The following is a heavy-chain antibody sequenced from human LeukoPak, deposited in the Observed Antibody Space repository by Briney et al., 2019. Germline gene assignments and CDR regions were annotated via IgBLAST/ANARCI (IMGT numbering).Heavy chain of an antibody. V-gene: IGHV1-69*01. Sequence: SVKVSCKASGGTFSSYAISWARQAPGQGLEWMGGVIPMFATANYAPKFQDRVTITADESTSTAYMELRSLRSEDTAVYHCARGLHGDYGYFDYWGQGTLVTVSS. CDR3: ARGLHGDYGYFDY. J-gene: IGHJ4*02. CDR2: VIPMFATA. D-gene: IGHD4-17*01. CDR1: GGTFSSYA.